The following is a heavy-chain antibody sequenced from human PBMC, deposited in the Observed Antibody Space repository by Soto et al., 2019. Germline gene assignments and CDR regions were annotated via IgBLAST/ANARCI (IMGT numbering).Heavy chain of an antibody. Sequence: LSLTCTVSGGSISSSSYYWGWIRQPPGKGLEWIGSIYYSGSTYYNPSLKSRVTISVDTSKNQFSLKLSSVTAADTAVYYCAGRSTMIVVVITPDFDYWGQGTLVTV. CDR3: AGRSTMIVVVITPDFDY. D-gene: IGHD3-22*01. CDR1: GGSISSSSYY. J-gene: IGHJ4*02. V-gene: IGHV4-39*01. CDR2: IYYSGST.